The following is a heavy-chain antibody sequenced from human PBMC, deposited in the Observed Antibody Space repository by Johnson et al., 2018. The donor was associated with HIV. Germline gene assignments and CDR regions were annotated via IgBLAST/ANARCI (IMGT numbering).Heavy chain of an antibody. CDR3: AREGRGAPHDAFDM. Sequence: VQLVESGGGLVQPGRSLRLSCAASGFTFDDYAMHWVRQAPGKGLEWVSGIGTAGDTYYPGSVKGRFTISRDNSKNTLYLQMNSLRAEDTAVYYCAREGRGAPHDAFDMWGQGTMVTVSS. CDR2: IGTAGDT. D-gene: IGHD2-15*01. V-gene: IGHV3-13*01. J-gene: IGHJ3*02. CDR1: GFTFDDYA.